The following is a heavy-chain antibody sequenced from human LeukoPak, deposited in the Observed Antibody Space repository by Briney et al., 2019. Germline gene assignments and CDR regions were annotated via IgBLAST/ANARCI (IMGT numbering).Heavy chain of an antibody. CDR3: ARVSYYGSGSGYYYYYGMDV. V-gene: IGHV3-21*01. CDR2: IGSSSRDK. CDR1: GFTFSTRT. Sequence: GGSLRLSCAASGFTFSTRTMNWVRQAPGKGLEWLSSIGSSSRDKYYADSVKGRFTISRDNAKNSLYLQMNSLRAEDTAVYYCARVSYYGSGSGYYYYYGMDVWGQGTTVTVSS. J-gene: IGHJ6*02. D-gene: IGHD3-10*01.